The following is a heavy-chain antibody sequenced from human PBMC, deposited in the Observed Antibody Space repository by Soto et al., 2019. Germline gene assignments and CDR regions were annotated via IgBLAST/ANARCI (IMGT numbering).Heavy chain of an antibody. CDR1: SGSISSGDYY. V-gene: IGHV4-30-4*01. J-gene: IGHJ4*02. Sequence: SETLSLTCTVSSGSISSGDYYWSWIRQPPGKGLEWIGYIYYSGSTYYNPSLKSRVTISVDTSKNQFSLKLSSVTAADTAVYYCARDTDTAMVNRYFDYWGQGTLVTVSS. CDR2: IYYSGST. D-gene: IGHD5-18*01. CDR3: ARDTDTAMVNRYFDY.